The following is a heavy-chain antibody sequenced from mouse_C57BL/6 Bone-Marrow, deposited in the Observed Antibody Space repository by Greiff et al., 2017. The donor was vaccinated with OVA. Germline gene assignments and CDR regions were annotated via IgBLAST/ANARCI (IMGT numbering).Heavy chain of an antibody. V-gene: IGHV5-16*01. J-gene: IGHJ1*03. CDR2: INYDGSST. CDR3: ARGGAYYSNHWYFDV. Sequence: EVQVVESEGGLVQPGSSMKLSCTASGFTFSDYYMAWVRQVPEKGLEWVANINYDGSSTYYLDSLKSRFIISRDNAKNILYLQMSSLKSEDTATYYCARGGAYYSNHWYFDVWGTGTTVTVSS. D-gene: IGHD2-5*01. CDR1: GFTFSDYY.